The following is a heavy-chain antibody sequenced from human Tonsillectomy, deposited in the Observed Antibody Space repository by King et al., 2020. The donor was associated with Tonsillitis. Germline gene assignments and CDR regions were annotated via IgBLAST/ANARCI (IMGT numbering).Heavy chain of an antibody. V-gene: IGHV4-34*01. CDR1: GGSFSGYY. D-gene: IGHD3-16*01. Sequence: VQLQQWGAGLLKPSETLSLTCAVYGGSFSGYYWSWIRQSPGKGLEWIGEINHSGSTNYNPSLKSRVTISVDTSKNHFSLKQSSVTAADTAGYYGARGGYTYAYRNDAFDIWGQGTMVTVSS. CDR2: INHSGST. CDR3: ARGGYTYAYRNDAFDI. J-gene: IGHJ3*02.